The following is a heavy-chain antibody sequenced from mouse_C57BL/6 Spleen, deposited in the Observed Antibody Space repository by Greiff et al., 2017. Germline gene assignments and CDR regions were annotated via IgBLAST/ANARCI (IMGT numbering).Heavy chain of an antibody. CDR1: GYTFTSYW. D-gene: IGHD2-4*01. V-gene: IGHV1-52*01. Sequence: QVQLQQSGAELVRPGSSVKLSCKASGYTFTSYWMHWVKQRPIQGLEWIGNIDPSDSETHYNQKFKDKATLTVDKSSSTAYMQLSSLTSEDSAVYYCARRDYDEFYSMDYWGQGTSVTVSS. CDR2: IDPSDSET. J-gene: IGHJ4*01. CDR3: ARRDYDEFYSMDY.